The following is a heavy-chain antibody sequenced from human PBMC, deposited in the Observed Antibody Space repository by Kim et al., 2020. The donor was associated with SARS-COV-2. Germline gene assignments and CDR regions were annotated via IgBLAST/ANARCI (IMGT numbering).Heavy chain of an antibody. J-gene: IGHJ6*02. Sequence: SLRLSCAASGFTFSSYGMHWVRQAPGKGLEWVAVIWYDGSNKYYADSVKGRFTISRDNSKNTLYLQMNSLRAEDTAVYYCARDPYVVVTAPYGMDVWGQGTTVTVSS. CDR1: GFTFSSYG. D-gene: IGHD2-21*02. V-gene: IGHV3-33*01. CDR3: ARDPYVVVTAPYGMDV. CDR2: IWYDGSNK.